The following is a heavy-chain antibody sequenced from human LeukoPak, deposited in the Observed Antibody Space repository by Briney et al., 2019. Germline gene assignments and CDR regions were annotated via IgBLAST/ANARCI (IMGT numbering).Heavy chain of an antibody. CDR3: ARQYYYDSSGTFDY. CDR2: IIPIFGAA. CDR1: GGTFSSYA. D-gene: IGHD3-22*01. J-gene: IGHJ4*02. V-gene: IGHV1-69*13. Sequence: SVKVSCKASGGTFSSYAISWVRQAPGQGLEWMGGIIPIFGAANYAQKFQGRATITADESTSTAYMELCSLRSEDTAVYYCARQYYYDSSGTFDYWGQGTLVTVSS.